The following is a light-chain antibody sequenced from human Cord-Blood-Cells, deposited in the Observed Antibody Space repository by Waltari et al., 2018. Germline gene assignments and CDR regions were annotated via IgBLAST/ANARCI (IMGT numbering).Light chain of an antibody. CDR3: QQSYSTPPLT. Sequence: DIQMTQSPSSLSASVGDRVTITCRASQSISSYLNWYQQKPGKAPKLLIYAASSLQSGVPSRFSGSGSVTDFTLTISSLQPEDFATYDCQQSYSTPPLTFGGGTKVESK. V-gene: IGKV1-39*01. CDR1: QSISSY. J-gene: IGKJ4*01. CDR2: AAS.